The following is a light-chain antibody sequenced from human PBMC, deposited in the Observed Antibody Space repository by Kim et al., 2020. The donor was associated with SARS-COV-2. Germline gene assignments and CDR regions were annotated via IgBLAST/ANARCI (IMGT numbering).Light chain of an antibody. CDR3: QQYYSTPWT. Sequence: DIVTTQSPDSLAVSLGERATINCKSSQSVLYSSNNKNYLAWYQHKPGQPPKLLIYWASTRESGVPDRFSGSGSGTDFTLTISSLQAEDVAVYYCQQYYSTPWTFGQGTKVDIK. CDR2: WAS. CDR1: QSVLYSSNNKNY. J-gene: IGKJ1*01. V-gene: IGKV4-1*01.